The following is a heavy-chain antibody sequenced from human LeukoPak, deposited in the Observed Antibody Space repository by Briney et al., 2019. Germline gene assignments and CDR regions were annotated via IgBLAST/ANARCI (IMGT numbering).Heavy chain of an antibody. J-gene: IGHJ4*02. D-gene: IGHD3-22*01. CDR1: GYTFTSYA. CDR3: ARDVLGTYDSSGYYNL. CDR2: INAGNGNT. V-gene: IGHV1-3*01. Sequence: GASVKVSCKASGYTFTSYAMHWVRQAPGQRLEWMGWINAGNGNTKYSQKFQGRVTMTRNTSISTAYMELSSLRSEDTAVYYCARDVLGTYDSSGYYNLWGQGTLVTVSS.